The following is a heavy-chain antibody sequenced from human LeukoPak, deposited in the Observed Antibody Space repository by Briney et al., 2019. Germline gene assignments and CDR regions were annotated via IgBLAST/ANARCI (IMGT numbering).Heavy chain of an antibody. CDR2: ISDSGGGT. V-gene: IGHV3-23*01. CDR1: GFTFSSYV. Sequence: PGGSLRLSCAASGFTFSSYVMNWVRQAPGKGLEWVSGISDSGGGTYYADSVKSRFTISRDNSKNTLYLQMNSLRAEDTAVYYCAKLPGRAADYWGQGTLVTVSS. J-gene: IGHJ4*02. CDR3: AKLPGRAADY.